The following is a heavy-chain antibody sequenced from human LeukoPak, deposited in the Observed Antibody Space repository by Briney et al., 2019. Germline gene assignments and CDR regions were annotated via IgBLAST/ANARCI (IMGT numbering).Heavy chain of an antibody. CDR1: GGSFSGYY. CDR3: ARTPHNYYDILTGYYPLGCFDY. Sequence: SETLSLTCAVYGGSFSGYYWSWIRQPPGKGLEWIGEINHSGSTNYNPSLKSRVTISVDTSKNQFSLKLSSVTAADTAVYYCARTPHNYYDILTGYYPLGCFDYWGQGTLVTVSS. CDR2: INHSGST. V-gene: IGHV4-34*01. D-gene: IGHD3-9*01. J-gene: IGHJ4*02.